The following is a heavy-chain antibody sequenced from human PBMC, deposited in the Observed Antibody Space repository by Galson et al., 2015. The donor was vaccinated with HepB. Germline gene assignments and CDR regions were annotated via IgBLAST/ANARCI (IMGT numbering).Heavy chain of an antibody. CDR3: ARRYCGGDCYSGLYYFDY. V-gene: IGHV1-3*01. J-gene: IGHJ4*02. Sequence: SVKVSCKASGYTFTSYAMHWVRQAPGQRLEWMGWINAGNGNTKYSQKFQGRVTITRDTSASTAYMELSSLRSEDTAVYYCARRYCGGDCYSGLYYFDYWGQGTLVTVSS. D-gene: IGHD2-21*02. CDR1: GYTFTSYA. CDR2: INAGNGNT.